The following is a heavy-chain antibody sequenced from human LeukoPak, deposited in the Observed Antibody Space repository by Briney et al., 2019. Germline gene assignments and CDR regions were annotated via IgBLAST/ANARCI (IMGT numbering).Heavy chain of an antibody. Sequence: SETLSLTCTVSGGSIGTYYWSWIRQPPGKGLEWIGYIYYIGHTDYNPSLRSRVTISVHTSKNQFSLKLSSVTAADTAVYYCARDRHWTNDWVFDYWGQGTLVTVSS. CDR3: ARDRHWTNDWVFDY. D-gene: IGHD1/OR15-1a*01. CDR1: GGSIGTYY. CDR2: IYYIGHT. J-gene: IGHJ4*02. V-gene: IGHV4-59*01.